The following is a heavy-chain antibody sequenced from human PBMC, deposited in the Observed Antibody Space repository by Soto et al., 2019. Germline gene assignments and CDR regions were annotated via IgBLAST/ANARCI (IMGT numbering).Heavy chain of an antibody. J-gene: IGHJ6*02. V-gene: IGHV3-21*01. CDR3: ARDFYYDFWSGYFPYGYYGMDV. Sequence: GGSLRLSCASSGFTFSSNSMNLVRQAPGKGLEWVSSISSSSYIYYADSVKGRFTISRDNAKNSLYLQMNSLRAEDTAVYYCARDFYYDFWSGYFPYGYYGMDVWGQGTTVTVSS. CDR2: ISSSSYI. D-gene: IGHD3-3*01. CDR1: GFTFSSNS.